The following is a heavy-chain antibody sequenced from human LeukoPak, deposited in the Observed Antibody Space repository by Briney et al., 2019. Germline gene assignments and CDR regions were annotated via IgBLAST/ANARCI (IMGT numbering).Heavy chain of an antibody. CDR1: GFSFSTYA. Sequence: PGGSLRLSCLDSGFSFSTYALHWVRQAPGKGLEWVAVISYDGSNKYYADSVKGRFTISRDNSKNTLYLQMNSLRAEDTAVYYCARGRSGAVAGLNWFDPWGQGTLVTVSS. D-gene: IGHD6-19*01. V-gene: IGHV3-30-3*01. CDR3: ARGRSGAVAGLNWFDP. J-gene: IGHJ5*02. CDR2: ISYDGSNK.